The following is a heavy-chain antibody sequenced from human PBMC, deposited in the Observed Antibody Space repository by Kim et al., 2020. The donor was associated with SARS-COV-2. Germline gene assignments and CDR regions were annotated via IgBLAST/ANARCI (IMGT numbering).Heavy chain of an antibody. Sequence: PSETLSLTCAVYGGSFSGYYWSWIRQPPGKGLEWIGEINHSGSTNYNPSLKSRVTISVDTSKNQFSLKLSSVTAADTAVYYCARSEWADYWGQGTLVTVSS. J-gene: IGHJ4*02. V-gene: IGHV4-34*01. CDR3: ARSEWADY. CDR1: GGSFSGYY. CDR2: INHSGST. D-gene: IGHD2-8*01.